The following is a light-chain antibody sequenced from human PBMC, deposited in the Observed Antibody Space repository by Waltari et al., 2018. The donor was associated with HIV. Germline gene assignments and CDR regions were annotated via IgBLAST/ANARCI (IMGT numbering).Light chain of an antibody. CDR2: EVN. CDR3: SSYAGSNNRV. J-gene: IGLJ2*01. V-gene: IGLV2-8*01. Sequence: QSALTQPPSASGSPGQSVTISCTGTSSDVGGYNYVYWYQQHPGKAPKLMIYEVNKRPSGVPDRFSGSKSGNTASLTVSGLQAEDEADYYCSSYAGSNNRVFGGGTKLTVL. CDR1: SSDVGGYNY.